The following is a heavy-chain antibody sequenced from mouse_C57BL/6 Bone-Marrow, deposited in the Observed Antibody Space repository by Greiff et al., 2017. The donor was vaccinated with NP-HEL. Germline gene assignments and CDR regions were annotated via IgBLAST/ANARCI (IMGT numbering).Heavy chain of an antibody. J-gene: IGHJ2*01. V-gene: IGHV1-76*01. CDR1: GYTFTDYY. CDR3: ARGNFDY. Sequence: VQLQQSGAELVRPGASVKLSCKASGYTFTDYYINWVKQRPGQGLEWIARIYPGSGNTYYNEKFKGKAPLTAEKSSSTAYMQLSSLTSEDSAVYFCARGNFDYWGQGTTLTVSS. CDR2: IYPGSGNT.